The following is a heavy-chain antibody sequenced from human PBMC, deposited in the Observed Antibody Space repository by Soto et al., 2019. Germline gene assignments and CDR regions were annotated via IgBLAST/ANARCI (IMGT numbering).Heavy chain of an antibody. CDR3: ARGASDFWGGYPEIHFFDS. D-gene: IGHD3-3*01. CDR1: GFTFSSFW. CDR2: INQGGSVE. Sequence: EVQLVESGGALVQPGGSLRLSCAASGFTFSSFWMSWVRQAPGKGLEWVANINQGGSVEKYVDSVKGRFTVSRDNAKNSMSLQMSSLGAEDTAVYYCARGASDFWGGYPEIHFFDSWGQGTLVTVSS. J-gene: IGHJ4*02. V-gene: IGHV3-7*01.